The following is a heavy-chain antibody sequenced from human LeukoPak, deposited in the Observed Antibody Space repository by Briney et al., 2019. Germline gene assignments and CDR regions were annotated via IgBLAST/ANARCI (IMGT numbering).Heavy chain of an antibody. J-gene: IGHJ6*02. CDR1: GGSFSGYY. CDR3: ARLDAYCSSTSCRYYYYGMDV. Sequence: SETLSLTCAVYGGSFSGYYWSWIRQPPGKGLEWIGEINHSEGTNYNPSLKSRVTISVDTSKNQFSLKLSSVTAADTAVYYCARLDAYCSSTSCRYYYYGMDVWGQRTTVTVS. V-gene: IGHV4-34*01. D-gene: IGHD2-2*01. CDR2: INHSEGT.